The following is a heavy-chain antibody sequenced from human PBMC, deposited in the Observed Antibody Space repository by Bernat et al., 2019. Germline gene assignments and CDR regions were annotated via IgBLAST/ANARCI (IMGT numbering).Heavy chain of an antibody. V-gene: IGHV3-43*02. Sequence: EVQLVESGGGVVQPGGSLRLSCAASGFTFDDYAMHWVRQAPGKGLEWVSLISGDGGSTYYADSVKGRFTISRDNSKNSLYLQMNSLRTEDTALYYCAKDIIRYCSSTSCYGRAVLDPWGQGTLVTVSS. J-gene: IGHJ5*02. CDR2: ISGDGGST. CDR1: GFTFDDYA. D-gene: IGHD2-2*01. CDR3: AKDIIRYCSSTSCYGRAVLDP.